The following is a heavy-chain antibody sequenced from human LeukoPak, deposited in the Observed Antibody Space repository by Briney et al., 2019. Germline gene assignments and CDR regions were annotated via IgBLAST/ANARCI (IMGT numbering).Heavy chain of an antibody. V-gene: IGHV1-69*13. D-gene: IGHD5-12*01. CDR3: ASCPAPVVATILTSYYMDV. J-gene: IGHJ6*03. CDR2: IIPIFGTA. CDR1: GGTFSSYA. Sequence: SVKVSCKASGGTFSSYAISWVRQAPGQGLEWMGGIIPIFGTANYAQKFQGRVTITADESTSTAYMELSSLRSEDTAVYYCASCPAPVVATILTSYYMDVWGKGTTVTISS.